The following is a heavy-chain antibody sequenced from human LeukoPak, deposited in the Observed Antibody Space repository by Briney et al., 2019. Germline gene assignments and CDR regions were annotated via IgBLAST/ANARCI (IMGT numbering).Heavy chain of an antibody. J-gene: IGHJ4*02. Sequence: ASVKVSCKASGYTFTGYYMHWVQQAPGQGLEWMGWINPNSGGTNYAQKFQGRVTMTRDTSISTAYMELSRLRSDDTAVYYCARDLGSSGWLYYFDYWGQGTLVTVSS. CDR3: ARDLGSSGWLYYFDY. CDR1: GYTFTGYY. V-gene: IGHV1-2*02. CDR2: INPNSGGT. D-gene: IGHD6-19*01.